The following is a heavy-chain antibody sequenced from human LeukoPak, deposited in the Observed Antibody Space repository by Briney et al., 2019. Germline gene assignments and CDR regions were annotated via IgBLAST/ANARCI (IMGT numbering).Heavy chain of an antibody. D-gene: IGHD3-22*01. J-gene: IGHJ4*02. CDR2: IIPIFGTA. V-gene: IGHV1-69*05. CDR1: GGTFSSYA. Sequence: SVKVSCKASGGTFSSYAISWVRQAPGQGLEWMGRIIPIFGTANYAQKFQGRVTITTDESTSTAYMELSSLRSEDTAVYYCATQKDTYYYDSSGYSPLDYWGQGTLATVSS. CDR3: ATQKDTYYYDSSGYSPLDY.